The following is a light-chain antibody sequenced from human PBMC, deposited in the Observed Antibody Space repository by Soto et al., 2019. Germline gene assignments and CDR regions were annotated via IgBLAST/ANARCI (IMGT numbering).Light chain of an antibody. CDR1: SSDVGGYNF. J-gene: IGLJ1*01. CDR3: SSYTSSSYCV. V-gene: IGLV2-14*01. Sequence: QPASVSGSPGQSITISCTGTSSDVGGYNFVSWYQQYPGKAPKLMIYEVSNRPSGVSNRFSGSKSGNTASLTISGLQADDEADYYCSSYTSSSYCVFGTGTKVTVL. CDR2: EVS.